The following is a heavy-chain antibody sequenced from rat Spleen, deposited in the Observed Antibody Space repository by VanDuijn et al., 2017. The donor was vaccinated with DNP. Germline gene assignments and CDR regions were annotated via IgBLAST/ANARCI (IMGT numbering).Heavy chain of an antibody. CDR1: GFTFTDYY. J-gene: IGHJ2*01. V-gene: IGHV5-25*01. CDR2: ISTSGVST. Sequence: EVQLVESGGGLVQPGGSLKLSCAASGFTFTDYYMAWVRQAPTTGLEWVASISTSGVSTYYLDSVKGRFTVSRDNAKSTLYLQMDSLRSEDTATYYCARHYYDGSYYFDYWGQGVMVTVSS. CDR3: ARHYYDGSYYFDY. D-gene: IGHD1-12*02.